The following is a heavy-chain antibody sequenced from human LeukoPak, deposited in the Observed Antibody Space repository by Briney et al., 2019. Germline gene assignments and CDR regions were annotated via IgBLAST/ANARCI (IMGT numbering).Heavy chain of an antibody. Sequence: PGGSLRLSCAASGFTCSSYAMSWVRQAPGNGLEWGSAISGSGGSTYYADSVKGRFPISRANSKNTLYLQMNSLRAEDPAVYYCAKGRSSWYAFAIWGQGTMVTVSS. CDR3: AKGRSSWYAFAI. D-gene: IGHD6-13*01. CDR1: GFTCSSYA. J-gene: IGHJ3*02. V-gene: IGHV3-23*01. CDR2: ISGSGGST.